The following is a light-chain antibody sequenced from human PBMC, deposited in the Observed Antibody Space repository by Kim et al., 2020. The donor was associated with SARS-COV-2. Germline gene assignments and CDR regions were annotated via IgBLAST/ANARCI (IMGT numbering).Light chain of an antibody. CDR3: QSYDSSLSGSWV. CDR1: SSNSGAGYD. CDR2: GNS. J-gene: IGLJ3*02. V-gene: IGLV1-40*01. Sequence: VTISCIGSSSNSGAGYDVHWYQQLPGTAPKLLIYGNSNRPSGVPDRFSGSKSGTSASLAITGLQAEDEADYYCQSYDSSLSGSWVFGGGTQLTVL.